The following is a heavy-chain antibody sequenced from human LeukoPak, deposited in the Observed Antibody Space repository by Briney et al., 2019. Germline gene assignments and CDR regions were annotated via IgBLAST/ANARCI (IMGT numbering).Heavy chain of an antibody. J-gene: IGHJ4*02. CDR3: AKTLSYSSGWVY. D-gene: IGHD6-19*01. Sequence: GGSLRLSCAVSGITFRNYAVTWVRQAPGKGLEWVSTISGCGGSTYYADSVKARCSISRDNSKSTVYLPMSSLTAEDTAVYFCAKTLSYSSGWVYWGRGTLVTVSS. CDR1: GITFRNYA. CDR2: ISGCGGST. V-gene: IGHV3-23*01.